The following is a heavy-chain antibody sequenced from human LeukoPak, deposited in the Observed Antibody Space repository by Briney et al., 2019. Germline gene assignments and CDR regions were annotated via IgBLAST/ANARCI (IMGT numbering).Heavy chain of an antibody. D-gene: IGHD1-20*01. CDR3: STLTSRGLSDS. J-gene: IGHJ4*02. Sequence: GGSLRLSCAASGFTFTNAWMNWVRQAPGKGLEWVGRIKSKADGETIDYAAPVKGRFTFSRDDSKNMLYLRMNSLKSEDTAVYYCSTLTSRGLSDSWGQGTLVTVSS. V-gene: IGHV3-15*07. CDR1: GFTFTNAW. CDR2: IKSKADGETI.